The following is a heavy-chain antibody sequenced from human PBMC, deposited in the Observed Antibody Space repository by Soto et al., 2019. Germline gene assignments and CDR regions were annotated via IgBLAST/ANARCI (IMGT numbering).Heavy chain of an antibody. CDR3: ARGGRVPTTRSLFEY. J-gene: IGHJ4*02. CDR1: RASINYGGYF. Sequence: QVQLQESGPGLVKPSQTLSLTCTVSRASINYGGYFWNWIRQRPGKGLEWIGSIYYNGTIYYNPSLQGRVAISGDTSKKQFFLNLSSVTVADTAVYYCARGGRVPTTRSLFEYWGQGPLVTVSS. D-gene: IGHD2-15*01. CDR2: IYYNGTI. V-gene: IGHV4-31*03.